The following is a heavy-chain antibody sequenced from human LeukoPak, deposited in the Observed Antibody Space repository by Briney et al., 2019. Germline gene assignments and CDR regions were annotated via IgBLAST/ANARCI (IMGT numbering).Heavy chain of an antibody. D-gene: IGHD1-26*01. J-gene: IGHJ4*02. Sequence: SETLSLTCTVSGGSISSSNYYWGWIRQPPGKGLEWIGSIYYSGSSYYNPSLKSRVTISVDTSKNQFSLKLSSVTAADTAVYYCARHPGGSYRFDYWGQRTLVTVSS. CDR3: ARHPGGSYRFDY. CDR1: GGSISSSNYY. CDR2: IYYSGSS. V-gene: IGHV4-39*01.